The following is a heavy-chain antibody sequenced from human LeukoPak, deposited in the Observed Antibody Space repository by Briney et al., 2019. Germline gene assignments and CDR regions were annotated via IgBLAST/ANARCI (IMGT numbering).Heavy chain of an antibody. V-gene: IGHV4-34*01. CDR2: INHSGST. D-gene: IGHD3-22*01. CDR1: GGSFSGYY. J-gene: IGHJ4*02. Sequence: SETLSLTCAVYGGSFSGYYWSWIRQPPGKGLEWIGEINHSGSTNYSPSLKSRVTISVDTSKNQFSLKLSSVTAADTAVYYCARVSSRRLPPSYSYDRRNYFDYLGQGTLVTVSS. CDR3: ARVSSRRLPPSYSYDRRNYFDY.